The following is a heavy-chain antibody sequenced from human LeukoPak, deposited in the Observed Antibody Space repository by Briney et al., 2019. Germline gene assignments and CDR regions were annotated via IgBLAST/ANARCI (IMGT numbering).Heavy chain of an antibody. D-gene: IGHD3-10*01. CDR3: ARGGQYYGSGSYPHY. CDR2: TYYTGST. J-gene: IGHJ4*02. Sequence: SESLSLTCTVSGGSISSYYWSWIRQPPGKGLEWIGYTYYTGSTNYNPSLKSRVTIAVDTSKNQFSLKLSSVTAADTAVYYCARGGQYYGSGSYPHYWGQGTLVTVSS. CDR1: GGSISSYY. V-gene: IGHV4-59*08.